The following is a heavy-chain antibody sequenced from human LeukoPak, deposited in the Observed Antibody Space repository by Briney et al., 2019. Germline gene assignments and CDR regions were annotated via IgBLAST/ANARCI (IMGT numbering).Heavy chain of an antibody. V-gene: IGHV4-59*01. CDR3: ARGGGDTAMVPDY. CDR1: GGSISSYY. Sequence: SETLSLTCTVSGGSISSYYWSWIRQPPGKGLEWIGYIYYSGSTNYNPSLKSRVTISVDTSKNQFSLKLSSVTAADTAVYYCARGGGDTAMVPDYWGQGTLVTVSS. J-gene: IGHJ4*02. D-gene: IGHD5-18*01. CDR2: IYYSGST.